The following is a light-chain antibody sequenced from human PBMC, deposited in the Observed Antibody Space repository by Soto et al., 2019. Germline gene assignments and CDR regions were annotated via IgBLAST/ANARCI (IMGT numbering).Light chain of an antibody. CDR2: EGS. CDR3: CSYAGSREV. V-gene: IGLV2-23*01. Sequence: QSVLTQPASVSGSPGQSITISCTGTSSDVGSYNLVSWYQQHPGKAPKLMIYEGSKRPSGVSNRFSGSKSGNTASLTISGLQAEDEADYYCCSYAGSREVFGNGTKVTVL. J-gene: IGLJ1*01. CDR1: SSDVGSYNL.